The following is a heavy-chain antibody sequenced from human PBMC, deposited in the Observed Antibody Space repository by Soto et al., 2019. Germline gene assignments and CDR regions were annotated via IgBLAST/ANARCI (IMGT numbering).Heavy chain of an antibody. D-gene: IGHD3-9*01. J-gene: IGHJ6*02. CDR3: AREARGYDILTGYPSRYGLDV. V-gene: IGHV3-48*03. CDR2: ISSSGGTI. CDR1: GFTFSSYE. Sequence: GGSLRLSCAASGFTFSSYEMNWVRQAPGKGLEWVSYISSSGGTIYYADCVKGRFTISRDNANNSLFLQMNSLRAEDTAVYYCAREARGYDILTGYPSRYGLDVWGQGTTVTVSS.